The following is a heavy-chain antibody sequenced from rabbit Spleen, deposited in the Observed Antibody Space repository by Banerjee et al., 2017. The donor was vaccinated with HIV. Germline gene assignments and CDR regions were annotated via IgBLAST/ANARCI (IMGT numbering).Heavy chain of an antibody. D-gene: IGHD2-1*01. CDR3: GRAGEGGYGYLDL. Sequence: QEQLEESGGGLVKPEGSLTLTCKASGVSFNDKDVMCWVRQAPGKGLEWITCIDAGSSGNTYYASWAKGRFTISKTSSTTVTLEMTSLTVADTATFFCGRAGEGGYGYLDLWGPGTLVTVS. J-gene: IGHJ4*01. CDR1: GVSFNDKDV. V-gene: IGHV1S45*01. CDR2: IDAGSSGNT.